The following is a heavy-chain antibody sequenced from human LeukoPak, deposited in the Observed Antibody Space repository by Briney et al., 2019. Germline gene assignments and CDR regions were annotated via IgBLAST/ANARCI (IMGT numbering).Heavy chain of an antibody. V-gene: IGHV3-7*01. Sequence: GGSLRLSCAASGFTFSSYWMSWVRQAPGKGLEWVANIKQDGSERYCVDSVKGRFTISRDNAKNSLYLQMNSLRAEDTAVYYCARDPLRDIVVVPAAISVKMNWFDPWGQGTLVTVSS. CDR2: IKQDGSER. CDR1: GFTFSSYW. CDR3: ARDPLRDIVVVPAAISVKMNWFDP. D-gene: IGHD2-2*01. J-gene: IGHJ5*02.